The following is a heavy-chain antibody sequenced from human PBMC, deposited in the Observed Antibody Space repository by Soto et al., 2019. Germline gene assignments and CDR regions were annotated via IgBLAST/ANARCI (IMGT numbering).Heavy chain of an antibody. V-gene: IGHV4-31*03. CDR2: IYYSGST. CDR1: GGSISSGGYY. D-gene: IGHD1-26*01. CDR3: ARVQRSRDAFDI. J-gene: IGHJ3*02. Sequence: SETLSLTCTVSGGSISSGGYYWSWIRQHPGKGLEWIGYIYYSGSTYYNPSLKSRVTISVDTSKNQFSLKLSSVTAADTAVYYCARVQRSRDAFDIWGQGTMVTVSS.